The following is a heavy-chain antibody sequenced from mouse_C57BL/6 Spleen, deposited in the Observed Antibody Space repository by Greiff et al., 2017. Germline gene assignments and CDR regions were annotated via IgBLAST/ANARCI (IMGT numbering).Heavy chain of an antibody. J-gene: IGHJ4*01. V-gene: IGHV1-4*01. CDR2: INPSSGYT. CDR3: ARSGGYDVRDYAMDY. CDR1: GYTFTRYT. Sequence: QVHVKQSGAELARPGASVTMSCKASGYTFTRYTMHRVKQRPGQGLEWIGYINPSSGYTKYNQKFKDKATFTAAKSSITAYMQLSSLTSEDSAVYYCARSGGYDVRDYAMDYWGQGTSVTVSS. D-gene: IGHD2-2*01.